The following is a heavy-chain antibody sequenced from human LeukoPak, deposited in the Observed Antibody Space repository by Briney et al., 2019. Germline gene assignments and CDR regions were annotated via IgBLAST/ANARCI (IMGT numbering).Heavy chain of an antibody. CDR3: ASGDSSGYIDY. CDR1: GFTVSSNY. D-gene: IGHD3-22*01. J-gene: IGHJ4*02. CDR2: IYSGGST. Sequence: GGSLRLSCAASGFTVSSNYMSWVRQAPGKGLEWVSVIYSGGSTYYADSVKGRFTISRDNAKNSLYLQMNSLRAEDTAVYYCASGDSSGYIDYWGQGTLVTVSS. V-gene: IGHV3-66*01.